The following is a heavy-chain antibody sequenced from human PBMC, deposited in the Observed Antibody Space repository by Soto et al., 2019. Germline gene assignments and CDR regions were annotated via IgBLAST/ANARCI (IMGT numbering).Heavy chain of an antibody. Sequence: GGSLRLSCAASVFTFYFSWMHWVRQAPGQGLVWVAHIQNDGSRTTYADSVKGRFTISRDNAKNTMYLQMNSLRAEDTAVYYCIMIVPKDYWGQGTLVTVSS. CDR3: IMIVPKDY. V-gene: IGHV3-74*01. D-gene: IGHD3-22*01. CDR1: VFTFYFSW. J-gene: IGHJ4*02. CDR2: IQNDGSRT.